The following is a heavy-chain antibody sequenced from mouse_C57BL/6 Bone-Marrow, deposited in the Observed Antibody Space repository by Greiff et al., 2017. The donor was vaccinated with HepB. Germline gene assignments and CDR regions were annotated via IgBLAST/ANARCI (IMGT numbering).Heavy chain of an antibody. J-gene: IGHJ2*01. CDR3: ARTAQSSRRDFDY. Sequence: QVQLQQPGTELVKPGASVKLSCKASGYTFTSYWMHWVKQRPGQGLEWIGNINPSNGSTNYHEKFKSKATLTVDKSSSTAYMQLSSLTAEDAAVYYCARTAQSSRRDFDYWGQGTTLTVSS. V-gene: IGHV1-53*01. D-gene: IGHD3-2*02. CDR1: GYTFTSYW. CDR2: INPSNGST.